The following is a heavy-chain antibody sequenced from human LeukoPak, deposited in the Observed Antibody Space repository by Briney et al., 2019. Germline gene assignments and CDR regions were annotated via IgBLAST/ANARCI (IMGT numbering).Heavy chain of an antibody. CDR2: IWYDGSNK. Sequence: GGSLTPSRAASGFTFSSYGMHWVRQAPGKGLEWVEVIWYDGSNKYYADSVKGRFTISRDNSKDTLYLQMNSLRAEDTAVYYCARGQLGLHYFDYWGQGTVITLSS. V-gene: IGHV3-33*01. CDR1: GFTFSSYG. CDR3: ARGQLGLHYFDY. D-gene: IGHD6-13*01. J-gene: IGHJ4*02.